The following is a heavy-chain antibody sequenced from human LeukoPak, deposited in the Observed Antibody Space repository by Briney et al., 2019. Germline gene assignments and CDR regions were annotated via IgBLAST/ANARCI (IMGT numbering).Heavy chain of an antibody. CDR2: ISSSSSYI. CDR3: AKDRYYDSSRYSSYFAH. Sequence: GGSLRLSCAAPGFTFSSYSMNWVRQAPGKGLEWVSAISSSSSYIYYADSVKGRFTISRDNAKNTLYLQMNSLRAEHTAVYYCAKDRYYDSSRYSSYFAHWVQGTLYTVFS. D-gene: IGHD3-22*01. J-gene: IGHJ4*02. V-gene: IGHV3-21*04. CDR1: GFTFSSYS.